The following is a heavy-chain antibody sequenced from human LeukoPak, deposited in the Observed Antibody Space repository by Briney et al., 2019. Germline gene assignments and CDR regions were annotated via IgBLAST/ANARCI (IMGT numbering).Heavy chain of an antibody. CDR3: ARDSEPTALVSNAFDI. J-gene: IGHJ3*02. Sequence: PSETLSLTCTVSGGSITSFAYYWSWIRQPPGKGLEWIGYIYHTGTTYYSPSLKSRVTILIDTSKNQFSLKLSSVTAADTAVYYCARDSEPTALVSNAFDIWGQGTMVTVSS. V-gene: IGHV4-30-2*01. D-gene: IGHD5-18*01. CDR1: GGSITSFAYY. CDR2: IYHTGTT.